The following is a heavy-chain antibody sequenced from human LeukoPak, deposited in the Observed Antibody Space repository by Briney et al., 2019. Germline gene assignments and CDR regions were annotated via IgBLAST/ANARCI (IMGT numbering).Heavy chain of an antibody. CDR3: VTDGDKWNDFEY. J-gene: IGHJ4*02. V-gene: IGHV3-7*01. Sequence: PGGSLRLSCAASGLSISNFWMHWVRQASGKGLEWVAIIDKDGNEIKYVDSVKGRFTLSRDNARNSVYLQMNSLRTEDTALYYCVTDGDKWNDFEYWGQGTLVTVSS. D-gene: IGHD1-1*01. CDR1: GLSISNFW. CDR2: IDKDGNEI.